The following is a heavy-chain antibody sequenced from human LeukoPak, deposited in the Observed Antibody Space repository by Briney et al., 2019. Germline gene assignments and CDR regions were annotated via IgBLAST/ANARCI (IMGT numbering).Heavy chain of an antibody. J-gene: IGHJ4*02. D-gene: IGHD3-3*01. V-gene: IGHV3-49*03. CDR1: GFTFGDYA. CDR3: TSYDFWSGYSFDY. Sequence: GSLRLSCTASGFTFGDYAMSWFRQAPGKGLEGVGFIRSKAYGGTTEYAASVKGRFTISRDDSKSVAYLQMNSLKTEDTAVYYCTSYDFWSGYSFDYWGQGTLVTVSS. CDR2: IRSKAYGGTT.